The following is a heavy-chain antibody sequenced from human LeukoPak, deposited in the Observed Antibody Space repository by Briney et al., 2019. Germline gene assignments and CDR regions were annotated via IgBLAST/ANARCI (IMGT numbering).Heavy chain of an antibody. J-gene: IGHJ4*02. Sequence: GSLRLSCAASGFTFSDSSIHWVRQASGKGLEWVGRIRSKANNFATAYAASVEGRFTISRDDSKNTAYLQMNSLKTEDTALYYCTRLTMVRGLIIYFDFWGQGTLVTVSS. V-gene: IGHV3-73*01. CDR1: GFTFSDSS. CDR2: IRSKANNFAT. CDR3: TRLTMVRGLIIYFDF. D-gene: IGHD3-10*01.